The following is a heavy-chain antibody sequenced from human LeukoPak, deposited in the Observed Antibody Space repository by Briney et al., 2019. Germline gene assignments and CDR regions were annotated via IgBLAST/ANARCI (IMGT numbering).Heavy chain of an antibody. Sequence: PGRSLRLSCAASGFTFSSYAMHWVRQAPGKGLEWVAVISYDGSNKYYADSVKGRFTISRDNSKNTLYLQMNSLRAEDTAVYYCARDVWLQPDYGAQETRVTVSS. D-gene: IGHD5-24*01. J-gene: IGHJ4*02. CDR2: ISYDGSNK. CDR3: ARDVWLQPDY. V-gene: IGHV3-30-3*01. CDR1: GFTFSSYA.